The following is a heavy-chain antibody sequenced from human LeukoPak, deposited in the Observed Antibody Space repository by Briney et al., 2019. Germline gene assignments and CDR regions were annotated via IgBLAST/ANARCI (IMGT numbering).Heavy chain of an antibody. D-gene: IGHD2-2*01. CDR2: INANSGGT. CDR1: GYTFTGYY. Sequence: GASVKVSCKAFGYTFTGYYLHWVRQAPGQGLEWMGWINANSGGTNYAQKFQGRVTMTRDTSISTAYMELRSLRSDDSAVYYCARVPPSAHQLLSSDYWGQGTQVTVSS. J-gene: IGHJ4*02. CDR3: ARVPPSAHQLLSSDY. V-gene: IGHV1-2*02.